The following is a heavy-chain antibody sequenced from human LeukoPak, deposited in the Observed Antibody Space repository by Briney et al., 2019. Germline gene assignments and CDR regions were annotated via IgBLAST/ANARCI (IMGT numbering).Heavy chain of an antibody. V-gene: IGHV1-8*01. Sequence: ASVKVSCKASGYTFTSYDINWVQQATGQGLEWMGWMNPNSGNTGYAQKFQGRVTMTRNTSISTAYMELSSLRSEDTAVYYCARMSSSWYSTSYDYWGQGTLVTVSS. J-gene: IGHJ4*02. CDR2: MNPNSGNT. D-gene: IGHD6-13*01. CDR3: ARMSSSWYSTSYDY. CDR1: GYTFTSYD.